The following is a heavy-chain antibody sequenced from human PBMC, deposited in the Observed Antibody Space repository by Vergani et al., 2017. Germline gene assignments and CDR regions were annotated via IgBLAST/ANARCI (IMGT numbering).Heavy chain of an antibody. J-gene: IGHJ4*02. V-gene: IGHV1-8*01. Sequence: QVQLVQSGAEVQKPGASVKVSCKASGYTFTSYDINWVRPATGQGLEWMGWMNPNSGNTGYAQKFQGRVTMTRNTSISTAYMELSSLRSEDTAVYYCVSMGDRITGTTISDYWGQGTLVTVSS. CDR1: GYTFTSYD. D-gene: IGHD1-20*01. CDR2: MNPNSGNT. CDR3: VSMGDRITGTTISDY.